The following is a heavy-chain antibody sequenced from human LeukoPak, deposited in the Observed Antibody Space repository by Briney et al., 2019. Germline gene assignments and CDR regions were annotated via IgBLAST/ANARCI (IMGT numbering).Heavy chain of an antibody. CDR2: INPSGGST. J-gene: IGHJ3*02. D-gene: IGHD2-15*01. CDR3: ARDTISRMLPYAFDI. V-gene: IGHV1-46*01. Sequence: GASVKVSCKASGYTFTSYYMHWVRQAPGQGLEWMGIINPSGGSTSYAQKFQGRVTMTRDMSTSTVYMELSSLRSEDTAVYYCARDTISRMLPYAFDIWGQGTMVTVSS. CDR1: GYTFTSYY.